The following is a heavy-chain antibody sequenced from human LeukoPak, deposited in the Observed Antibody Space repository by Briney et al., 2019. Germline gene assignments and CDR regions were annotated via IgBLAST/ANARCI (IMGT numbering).Heavy chain of an antibody. CDR1: GYSISSGYY. V-gene: IGHV4-38-2*01. Sequence: SETLSLTCAVSGYSISSGYYWGWIRQPPGKGLEWIGSIYHSGSTYYNPSLKSRVTISVDTSKNQFSLKLSSVTAADTAVYYCARPSVPMPIYWYFDLWGRGTLVTVSS. D-gene: IGHD2-2*01. CDR2: IYHSGST. J-gene: IGHJ2*01. CDR3: ARPSVPMPIYWYFDL.